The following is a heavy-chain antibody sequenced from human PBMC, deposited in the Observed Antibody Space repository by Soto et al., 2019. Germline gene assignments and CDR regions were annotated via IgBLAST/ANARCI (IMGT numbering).Heavy chain of an antibody. J-gene: IGHJ6*02. CDR3: ARRDSSGWYYYYYGMDV. Sequence: DTLSLTCTVSGGSINSIIYYWVWVLEPPGEGLEWIGSISHSGSTNYNPSLKSRVIISVDTSKNQFSLKLSSVTAADTAVYYCARRDSSGWYYYYYGMDVWGQGATVTV. V-gene: IGHV4-39*01. CDR1: GGSINSIIYY. CDR2: ISHSGST. D-gene: IGHD3-22*01.